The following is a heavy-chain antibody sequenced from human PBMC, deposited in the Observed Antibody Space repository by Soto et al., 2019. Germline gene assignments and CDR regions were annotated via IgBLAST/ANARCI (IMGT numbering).Heavy chain of an antibody. CDR2: INPNSGGT. Sequence: ASVKVSCKASGYTFTGYYMHWVRQAPGQGLEWMGWINPNSGGTNYAQKLQGWVTMTRDTSISTAYMELSRLRSDDTAVYYCARDSRLRYFDWLSPLGYYYGMDVWGQGTTVTVSS. J-gene: IGHJ6*02. CDR1: GYTFTGYY. D-gene: IGHD3-9*01. CDR3: ARDSRLRYFDWLSPLGYYYGMDV. V-gene: IGHV1-2*04.